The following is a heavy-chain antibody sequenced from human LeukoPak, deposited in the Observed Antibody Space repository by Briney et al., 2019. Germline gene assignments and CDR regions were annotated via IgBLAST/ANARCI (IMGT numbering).Heavy chain of an antibody. CDR1: GYTFTGYY. V-gene: IGHV1-2*02. D-gene: IGHD3-22*01. Sequence: GASVKVSCKASGYTFTGYYMHWVRQAPGQGLEWMGWINPNSGGTNYAQKFQGRVTMTRDTSISTAYMELSRLRSDDTAVYYCAREGMPRGYGPYYYDSSGYYRYYFDYWGQGTLVTVSS. CDR3: AREGMPRGYGPYYYDSSGYYRYYFDY. J-gene: IGHJ4*02. CDR2: INPNSGGT.